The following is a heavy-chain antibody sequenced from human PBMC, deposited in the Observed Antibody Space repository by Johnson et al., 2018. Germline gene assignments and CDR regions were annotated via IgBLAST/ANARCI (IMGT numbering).Heavy chain of an antibody. CDR3: TTYSRQDCTLPGCFYWYFDL. D-gene: IGHD2-8*01. CDR1: GFPFISYI. J-gene: IGHJ2*01. Sequence: VQLVESGGGLVKPGGSLRLSCAASGFPFISYIMSWVRQAPGKGLEWVSSISKSGDLSYDNSVKGRFTVSRDNAKNSLYLQMNSLRADDTAVHYCTTYSRQDCTLPGCFYWYFDLWGRGTLVTVSS. CDR2: ISKSGDL. V-gene: IGHV3-21*01.